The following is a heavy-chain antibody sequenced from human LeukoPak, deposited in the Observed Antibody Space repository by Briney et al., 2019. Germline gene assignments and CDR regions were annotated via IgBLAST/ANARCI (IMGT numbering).Heavy chain of an antibody. J-gene: IGHJ4*02. D-gene: IGHD3-10*01. CDR1: GFTFSSYA. Sequence: GSLRLSCAASGFTFSSYAMSWVRQAPGKGLEWVSAISGSGGSTYYADSVKGRFTISRDNSKNTLHLQMNSLRADDTAVYYCAKDHYGSGSTTLDYWGQGTLVTVSS. CDR2: ISGSGGST. CDR3: AKDHYGSGSTTLDY. V-gene: IGHV3-23*01.